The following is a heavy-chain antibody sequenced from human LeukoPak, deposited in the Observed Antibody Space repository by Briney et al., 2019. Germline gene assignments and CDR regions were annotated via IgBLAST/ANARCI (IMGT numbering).Heavy chain of an antibody. V-gene: IGHV4-34*01. CDR2: INHSGST. CDR3: ARDQFYAFDI. D-gene: IGHD3-3*01. Sequence: PSETLSLTCAVYGGSFSGYYWSWIRQPPGKGLEWIGEINHSGSTNYNPSLKSRVTISVDTSKNQFSLKLSSVTAADTAVYYCARDQFYAFDIWGQGTLVTVSS. CDR1: GGSFSGYY. J-gene: IGHJ3*02.